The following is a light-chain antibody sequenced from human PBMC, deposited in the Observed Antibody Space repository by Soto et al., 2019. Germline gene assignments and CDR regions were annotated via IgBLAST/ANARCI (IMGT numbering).Light chain of an antibody. CDR2: SVS. J-gene: IGKJ4*01. V-gene: IGKV3-15*01. CDR3: QQYNNWPPLT. CDR1: HSVTTN. Sequence: EIVMTQSPVTLSVSPGERATLSCRASHSVTTNLAWYQQKPGQAPRLLIYSVSTRATGIPDRFSGSGSGTEFTLTISSLQSEDSAVYYCQQYNNWPPLTFGGGTKVEIK.